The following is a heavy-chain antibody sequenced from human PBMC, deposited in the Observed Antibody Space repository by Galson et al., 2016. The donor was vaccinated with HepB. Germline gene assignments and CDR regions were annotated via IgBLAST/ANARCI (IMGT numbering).Heavy chain of an antibody. Sequence: SLRLSCAASGFTGFTFRSYWMHWVRQAPGKGLVWVSRISLDGSVTIYGDSVKGRFSTSRDNAKNTLFLQMNSLRAEDTAVYYCGASRDGYIDYWGQGALVTISS. D-gene: IGHD5-24*01. CDR1: GFTGFTFRSYW. J-gene: IGHJ4*01. CDR2: ISLDGSVT. CDR3: GASRDGYIDY. V-gene: IGHV3-74*01.